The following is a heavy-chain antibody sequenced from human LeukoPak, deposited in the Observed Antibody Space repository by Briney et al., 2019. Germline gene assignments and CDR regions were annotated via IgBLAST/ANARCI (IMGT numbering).Heavy chain of an antibody. Sequence: GRSLRLSCAASGFTVSSNYMSWVRQAPGKGLEWVSVIYSGGSTYYVDSVKGRFTISRDNSKNTLYLQMNSLRAEDTAVYYCARVLFVAYDSSYYFDYWGQGTLVTVSS. D-gene: IGHD3-22*01. CDR3: ARVLFVAYDSSYYFDY. V-gene: IGHV3-66*01. CDR2: IYSGGST. CDR1: GFTVSSNY. J-gene: IGHJ4*02.